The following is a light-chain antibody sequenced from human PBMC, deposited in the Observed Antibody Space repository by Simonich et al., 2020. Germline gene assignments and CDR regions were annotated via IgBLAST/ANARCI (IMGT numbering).Light chain of an antibody. J-gene: IGLJ2*01. CDR3: QSADSSGTYVV. V-gene: IGLV3-25*03. CDR1: ALPKQY. Sequence: SYELTHPPSVSVSPGQPARITCSGDALPKQYTYWYQQKPGQAPVLVIYKDSERPSGIPDRVSGSSSGTTVTLTISGVQAEDEADYYCQSADSSGTYVVFGGGTKLTVL. CDR2: KDS.